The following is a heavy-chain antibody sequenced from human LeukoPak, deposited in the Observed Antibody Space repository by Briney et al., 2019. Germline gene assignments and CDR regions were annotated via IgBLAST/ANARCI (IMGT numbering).Heavy chain of an antibody. D-gene: IGHD5-12*01. V-gene: IGHV4-30-4*01. J-gene: IGHJ4*02. CDR3: ARKIVANYFDY. CDR1: GGSFSDYY. Sequence: SETLSLTCAVYGGSFSDYYWSWIRQPPGKGLERIGYIYYSGSTYYNPSLKSRVTISVDTSKNQFSLKLSSVTAADTAVYYCARKIVANYFDYWGQGTLVTVSS. CDR2: IYYSGST.